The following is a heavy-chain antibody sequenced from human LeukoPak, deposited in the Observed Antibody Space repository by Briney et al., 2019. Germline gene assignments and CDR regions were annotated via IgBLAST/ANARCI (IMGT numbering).Heavy chain of an antibody. CDR2: ISGRGASK. D-gene: IGHD2-2*01. V-gene: IGHV3-23*01. Sequence: GGSLRLSCVASGFTFSTYTMNWVRQAPGKGLEWVSGISGRGASKYYADSVKGRFTISRDNSKNTLYLQMNSLRAEDTAVYYCAKGVVVAPDVTPFDYWGQGTLVTVSS. CDR1: GFTFSTYT. CDR3: AKGVVVAPDVTPFDY. J-gene: IGHJ4*02.